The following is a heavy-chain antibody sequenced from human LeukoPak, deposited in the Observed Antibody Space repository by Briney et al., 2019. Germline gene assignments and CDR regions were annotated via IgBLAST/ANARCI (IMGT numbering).Heavy chain of an antibody. D-gene: IGHD6-13*01. J-gene: IGHJ3*02. CDR1: GGSFSGYY. Sequence: SETLSLTCAVYGGSFSGYYWSWIRQPPGKGLEWIGEINHSGSTNYNPSLKSRVTISVDTSKNQFSLKLSSVTAADTAVYYCASLWRYSSSWYDAFDIWGQGTMATVSS. CDR3: ASLWRYSSSWYDAFDI. V-gene: IGHV4-34*01. CDR2: INHSGST.